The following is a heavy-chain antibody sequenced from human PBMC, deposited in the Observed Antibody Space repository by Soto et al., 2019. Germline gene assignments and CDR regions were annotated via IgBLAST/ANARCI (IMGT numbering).Heavy chain of an antibody. CDR3: ARGGDIVVVPAALPPVPYGMDV. CDR2: ISAYNGNT. V-gene: IGHV1-18*04. Sequence: ASVKVSCKASGYTFTSYGISWVRQAPGQGLEWMGWISAYNGNTNYAQKLQGRVTMTTDTSTSTAYMELRSLRSDDTAVYYCARGGDIVVVPAALPPVPYGMDVWGQGTTVTV. D-gene: IGHD2-2*01. J-gene: IGHJ6*02. CDR1: GYTFTSYG.